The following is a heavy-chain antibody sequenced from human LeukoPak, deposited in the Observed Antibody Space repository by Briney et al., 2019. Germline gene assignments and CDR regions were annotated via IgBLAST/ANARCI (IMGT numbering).Heavy chain of an antibody. J-gene: IGHJ4*02. CDR2: IIPIFGTA. V-gene: IGHV1-69*05. CDR1: GGTFISYA. CDR3: ASEGNYYDSSGYYPHRYYFDY. Sequence: GASVKVSCKASGGTFISYAISWVRQAHGQGLEWMGGIIPIFGTANYAQKFQGRVTITTDESTSTAYMELSSLRSEDTAVYYCASEGNYYDSSGYYPHRYYFDYWGQGTLVTVSS. D-gene: IGHD3-22*01.